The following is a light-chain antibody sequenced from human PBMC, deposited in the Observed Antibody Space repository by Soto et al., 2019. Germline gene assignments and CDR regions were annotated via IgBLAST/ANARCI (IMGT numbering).Light chain of an antibody. Sequence: QSALTQPASVSGSLGQSITISCTGTSSDVGGYNYVSWYQQHPGKAPKLMIYEVSSRPSGVSTRFSGSKSGNTASLTISGLQAEDEDDYYCSSYTSSSTYVFGGGTKVTVL. CDR2: EVS. J-gene: IGLJ1*01. CDR3: SSYTSSSTYV. V-gene: IGLV2-14*01. CDR1: SSDVGGYNY.